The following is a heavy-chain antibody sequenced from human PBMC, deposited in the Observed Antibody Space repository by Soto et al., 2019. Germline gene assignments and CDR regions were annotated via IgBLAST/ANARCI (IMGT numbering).Heavy chain of an antibody. V-gene: IGHV3-30*18. Sequence: GGSLRLSCAGSGLTFSSYGMHWVRQAPGKGLEWVAVISYDGSNKYYADSVKGRFTISRDNSKNTLYLQMNSLRAEDTAVYYCAKLYYYDSSGYLPTTNRDAFDIWGQGTMVPVS. CDR3: AKLYYYDSSGYLPTTNRDAFDI. CDR2: ISYDGSNK. D-gene: IGHD3-22*01. J-gene: IGHJ3*02. CDR1: GLTFSSYG.